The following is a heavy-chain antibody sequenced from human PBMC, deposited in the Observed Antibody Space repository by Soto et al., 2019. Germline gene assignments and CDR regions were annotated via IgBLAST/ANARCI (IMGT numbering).Heavy chain of an antibody. Sequence: PYATLSLTCTVSCGSISGYYWSWDRQPAGRGRWWIGDSYYSGSTNYNPSLKSRVTISVDTSKNQFSLKMSSVTAADTAVYYCAISGRSSWFSHLYYYSGMDVWGQGTTVTV. CDR2: SYYSGST. V-gene: IGHV4-59*12. CDR3: AISGRSSWFSHLYYYSGMDV. J-gene: IGHJ6*02. D-gene: IGHD6-13*01. CDR1: CGSISGYY.